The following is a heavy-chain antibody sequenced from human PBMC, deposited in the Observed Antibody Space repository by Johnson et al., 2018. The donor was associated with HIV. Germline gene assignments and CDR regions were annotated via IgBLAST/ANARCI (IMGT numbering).Heavy chain of an antibody. V-gene: IGHV3-30*14. CDR3: ASESRWKYAGGDL. CDR1: GFTFSSYA. D-gene: IGHD1-7*01. Sequence: QVQLVESGGGVVQPGRSLRLSCAASGFTFSSYAMHWVRQAPGKGLEWVAVIPSHVINQYYADSVKGRFTISRDNSKKTVYLQMNSLRTEDTAVYYCASESRWKYAGGDLWGQGTLVTVSS. J-gene: IGHJ3*01. CDR2: IPSHVINQ.